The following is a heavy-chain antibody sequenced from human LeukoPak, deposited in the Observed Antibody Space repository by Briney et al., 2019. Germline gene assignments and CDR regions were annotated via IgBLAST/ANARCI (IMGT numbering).Heavy chain of an antibody. D-gene: IGHD3-10*01. CDR2: IYYSGST. CDR3: ERSGWPRVQDSWFDP. Sequence: PSQIMSLTSTVSGGSISSGGYYWSWIRQHPGKGLEWIGYIYYSGSTYYNPSLKSLVTIAVDTSKNQFSLELSSMTAADTAVYYCERSGWPRVQDSWFDPWGQGTLVTVSS. CDR1: GGSISSGGYY. V-gene: IGHV4-31*01. J-gene: IGHJ5*02.